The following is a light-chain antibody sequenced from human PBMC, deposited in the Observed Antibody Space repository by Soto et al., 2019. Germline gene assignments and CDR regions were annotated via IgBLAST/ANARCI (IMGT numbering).Light chain of an antibody. J-gene: IGLJ1*01. Sequence: QSVLTQPASVSGSPGQSITVSCTGTSSDVGTYNYVSWYQHLPGKAPKLIIYDVSNRPSGVSDRFSGSKSGNTASLTISGLQAEDEADYDCSSYSGSRTRIFGTGTKVTVL. V-gene: IGLV2-14*01. CDR1: SSDVGTYNY. CDR2: DVS. CDR3: SSYSGSRTRI.